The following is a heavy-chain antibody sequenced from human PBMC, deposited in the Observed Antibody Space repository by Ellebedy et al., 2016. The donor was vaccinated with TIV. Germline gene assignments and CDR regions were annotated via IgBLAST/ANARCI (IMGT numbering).Heavy chain of an antibody. CDR2: INQSGST. V-gene: IGHV4-34*01. J-gene: IGHJ4*02. D-gene: IGHD2-15*01. CDR3: ARDRFGGNFDH. CDR1: GESLSDYY. Sequence: SETLSLTXAVSGESLSDYYWSWIRQLPGKGLEWIGEINQSGSTNYNPSLKSRVTISVDTSKDRFSLKVNSVTAADTAVYYCARDRFGGNFDHWGQGSLVTVSS.